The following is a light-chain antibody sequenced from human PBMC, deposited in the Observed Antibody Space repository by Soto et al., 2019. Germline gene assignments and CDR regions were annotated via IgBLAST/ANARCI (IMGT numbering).Light chain of an antibody. Sequence: DIVMTQSPDSLAVSLGERATINCKSSQSVLYSSNTKNYLAWYQQKAGQPPKMLIYWASTRESGVPDRFSGSGPGTDFTLTISSLQAEDVGVYYCQQYDSIPITFGQGTRLEIK. CDR2: WAS. J-gene: IGKJ5*01. CDR3: QQYDSIPIT. CDR1: QSVLYSSNTKNY. V-gene: IGKV4-1*01.